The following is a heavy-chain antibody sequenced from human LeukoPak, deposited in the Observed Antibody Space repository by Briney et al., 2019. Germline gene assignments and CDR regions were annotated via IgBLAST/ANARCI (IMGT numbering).Heavy chain of an antibody. J-gene: IGHJ4*02. Sequence: GGSLRLPCAASGFTFSSHAMSWVRQAPGKGLEWVSAISGSGGSTYYADSAKGRFTISRDNSKNTLYLQMNSLRAEDTAVYYCAKDLVGASDYWGQGTLVTVSS. V-gene: IGHV3-23*01. CDR2: ISGSGGST. CDR1: GFTFSSHA. CDR3: AKDLVGASDY. D-gene: IGHD1-26*01.